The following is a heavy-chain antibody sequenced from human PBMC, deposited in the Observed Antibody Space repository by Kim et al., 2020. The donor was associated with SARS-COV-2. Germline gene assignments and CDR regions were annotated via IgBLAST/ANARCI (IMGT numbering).Heavy chain of an antibody. Sequence: ASVKVSCKASGYTFTSYGISWVRQAPGQGLEWMGWISAYNGNTNYAQKLQGRVTMTTDTSTSTAYMELRSLRSDDTAVYYCARFGYYYDSSGYPYYYYYGMDVWGQGTTVTVSS. CDR3: ARFGYYYDSSGYPYYYYYGMDV. CDR1: GYTFTSYG. D-gene: IGHD3-22*01. CDR2: ISAYNGNT. J-gene: IGHJ6*02. V-gene: IGHV1-18*01.